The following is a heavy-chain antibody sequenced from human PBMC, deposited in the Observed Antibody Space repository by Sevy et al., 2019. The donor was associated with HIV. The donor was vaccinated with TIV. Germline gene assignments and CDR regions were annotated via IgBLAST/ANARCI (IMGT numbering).Heavy chain of an antibody. CDR1: GGSISSYY. Sequence: SETLSLTCTVSGGSISSYYWSWIRQPPGKGLEWIGDIYYSGSTNYNPSLKSRVTISVDTSKNQFSLKLSSVTAADTAVYYCARGRVLEWLQVPYYFDYWGQRTLVTVSS. CDR2: IYYSGST. D-gene: IGHD3-3*01. J-gene: IGHJ4*02. V-gene: IGHV4-59*01. CDR3: ARGRVLEWLQVPYYFDY.